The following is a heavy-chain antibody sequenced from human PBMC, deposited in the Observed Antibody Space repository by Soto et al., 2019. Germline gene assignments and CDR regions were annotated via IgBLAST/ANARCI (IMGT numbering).Heavy chain of an antibody. Sequence: KPSETLSLTCAVYGGSFSGYYCSWIRQPPGKGLEWIGEINHSGSTSYNPSLKSRVTIPVDTSKNQLSLKLSSVTAADTAVYYCARGYAAPRAADWGQGTLVTVSS. D-gene: IGHD2-15*01. CDR3: ARGYAAPRAAD. J-gene: IGHJ4*02. CDR2: INHSGST. V-gene: IGHV4-34*01. CDR1: GGSFSGYY.